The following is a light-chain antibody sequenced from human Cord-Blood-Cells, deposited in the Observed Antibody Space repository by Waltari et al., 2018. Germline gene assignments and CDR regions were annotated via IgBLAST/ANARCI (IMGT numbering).Light chain of an antibody. Sequence: SYELTQPPSVSVSPGQTASITCSGDKLGDKYACWYQQKPGHSPVLVIYQDSKRPSGIPERFSGSNSGNTATLTISGTQAMDEADYYCQAWDSSTYVVSGGGTKLTVL. CDR3: QAWDSSTYVV. V-gene: IGLV3-1*01. CDR1: KLGDKY. J-gene: IGLJ2*01. CDR2: QDS.